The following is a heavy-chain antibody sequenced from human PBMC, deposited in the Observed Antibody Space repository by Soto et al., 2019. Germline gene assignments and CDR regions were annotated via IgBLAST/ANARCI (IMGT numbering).Heavy chain of an antibody. CDR3: AREGDIVVVPEINWFAP. D-gene: IGHD2-2*01. V-gene: IGHV3-23*01. J-gene: IGHJ5*02. Sequence: PGGSLRLSCAASGFTFSSYAMSWVRQAPGKGLEWVSVISGSGDSTYYADSVKGRFTISRDNAKNTLYLQMNSLRAEDTAVYYCAREGDIVVVPEINWFAPWGQGTLVTVSS. CDR1: GFTFSSYA. CDR2: ISGSGDST.